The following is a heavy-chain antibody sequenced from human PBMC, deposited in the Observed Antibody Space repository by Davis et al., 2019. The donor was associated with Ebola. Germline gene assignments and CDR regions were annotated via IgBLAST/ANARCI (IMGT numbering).Heavy chain of an antibody. J-gene: IGHJ4*02. Sequence: PGGSLRLSCVASGFTFSNHAMHWVRQAPGKGLEWVAVTSHNERERFYGESVQGRFTISRDNSENVLYLHMDSLRPDDTAIYFCARALHDEVLDYWGQGTPVTVSS. CDR3: ARALHDEVLDY. CDR1: GFTFSNHA. D-gene: IGHD1-1*01. V-gene: IGHV3-30*04. CDR2: TSHNERER.